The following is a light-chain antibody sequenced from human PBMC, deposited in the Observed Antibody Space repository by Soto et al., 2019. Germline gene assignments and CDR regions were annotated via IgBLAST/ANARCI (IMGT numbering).Light chain of an antibody. CDR3: QQYCSSLLYT. V-gene: IGKV3-20*01. CDR1: QSGSSNH. CDR2: AVS. Sequence: EGVLTQSPATLSLSPGERATLSCRASQSGSSNHLAWYQQNPGQATRLLIYAVSNRVTGIPDRFSGSGSWTDFTLTISRLEPSDFSVYYCQQYCSSLLYTLGQGTKLEIK. J-gene: IGKJ2*01.